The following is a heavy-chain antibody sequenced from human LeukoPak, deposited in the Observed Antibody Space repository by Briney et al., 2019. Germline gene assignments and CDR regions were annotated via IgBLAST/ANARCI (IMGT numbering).Heavy chain of an antibody. V-gene: IGHV5-51*01. CDR3: ARPPYSGSYYDAFDI. CDR2: IYPGDSNT. CDR1: GYSFTIYW. J-gene: IGHJ3*02. D-gene: IGHD1-26*01. Sequence: GESLKISCQGSGYSFTIYWIGWVRQMPGRGLEWMGIIYPGDSNTRYSPSFQGQVTISADKSIRTAYLQWSSLKASDTAMYYCARPPYSGSYYDAFDIWGQGTMVTVSS.